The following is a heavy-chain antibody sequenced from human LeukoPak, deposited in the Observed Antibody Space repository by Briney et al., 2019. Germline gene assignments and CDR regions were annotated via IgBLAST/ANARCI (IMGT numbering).Heavy chain of an antibody. CDR3: ARLGDGSNRQDY. J-gene: IGHJ4*02. CDR2: IYFSGST. Sequence: PSETLSLTCTVSGGSISSSSYYWGWIRQPPGKGLEWIGSIYFSGSTYYNPSLKSRVTISVDTSKNHFSLKLSSVTAADTAVYYCARLGDGSNRQDYWGQGTLVTVSS. D-gene: IGHD5-24*01. V-gene: IGHV4-39*01. CDR1: GGSISSSSYY.